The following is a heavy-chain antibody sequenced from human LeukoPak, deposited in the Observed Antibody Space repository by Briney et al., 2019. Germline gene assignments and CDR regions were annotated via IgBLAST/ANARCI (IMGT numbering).Heavy chain of an antibody. CDR1: GGSISSYY. Sequence: PSETLSLTCTVSGGSISSYYLSWIRQPPGKGLEWIGYIYYSGSTNYNPSLKSRVTVSVDTSKSQFSLKLTSVTAADTAVYYCARARGTVAIDYWGQGTLVTVSS. V-gene: IGHV4-59*12. J-gene: IGHJ4*02. CDR3: ARARGTVAIDY. D-gene: IGHD5-12*01. CDR2: IYYSGST.